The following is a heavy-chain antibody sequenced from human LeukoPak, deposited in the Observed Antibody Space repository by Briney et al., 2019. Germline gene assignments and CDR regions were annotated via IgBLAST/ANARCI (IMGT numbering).Heavy chain of an antibody. Sequence: PGGSLRLSCAASGFTFSSYSMNWVRQAPGKGLEWVSSISSSSSHIYYADSVKGRFTISRDNAKNSLYLQMNSLRAEDTAVYYCARAINWVFDYWGQGTLVTVSS. J-gene: IGHJ4*02. V-gene: IGHV3-21*01. CDR1: GFTFSSYS. CDR3: ARAINWVFDY. CDR2: ISSSSSHI. D-gene: IGHD7-27*01.